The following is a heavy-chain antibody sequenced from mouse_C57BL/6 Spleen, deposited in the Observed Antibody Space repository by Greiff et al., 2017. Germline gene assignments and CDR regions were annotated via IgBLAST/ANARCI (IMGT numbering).Heavy chain of an antibody. V-gene: IGHV5-17*01. Sequence: EVMLVESGGGLVKPGGSLKLSCAASGFTFSDYGMHWVRPAPEKGLEWVAYISSGSSTIYYADTVKGRFTIARDNAKNTLFLQMTSLRSDDTAMYYCARSLITTVVGVWGTGTTVTVSS. CDR3: ARSLITTVVGV. CDR1: GFTFSDYG. CDR2: ISSGSSTI. D-gene: IGHD1-1*01. J-gene: IGHJ1*03.